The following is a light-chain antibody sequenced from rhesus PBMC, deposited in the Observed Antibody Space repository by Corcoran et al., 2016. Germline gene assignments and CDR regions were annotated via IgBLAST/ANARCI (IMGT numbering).Light chain of an antibody. CDR2: AAS. J-gene: IGKJ4*01. CDR3: QNYYDNPLT. CDR1: QNIYSN. V-gene: IGKV1S12*01. Sequence: DIQMTQSPSALSASVGDRVTISCRASQNIYSNLAWYQQKPGKAPKLLIYAASSVQTGIPSRVSGSGSGTDFTLTISSLQPEDSTAYYCQNYYDNPLTFGGGTKVEIK.